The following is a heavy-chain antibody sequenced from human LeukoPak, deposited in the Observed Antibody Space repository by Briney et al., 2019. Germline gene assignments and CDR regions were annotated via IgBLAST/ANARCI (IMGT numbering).Heavy chain of an antibody. V-gene: IGHV3-30*02. Sequence: GGSLRLSCAASGFTFSSYGMHWVRQAPGKGLEWVAFIRYDGSNKYYADSVKGRFTISRDNSKNTLYLQMNSLRAEDTAVYYCARGGDPGSWFGEAPHPHFDYWGQGPWSPSPQ. D-gene: IGHD3-10*01. CDR3: ARGGDPGSWFGEAPHPHFDY. J-gene: IGHJ4*02. CDR2: IRYDGSNK. CDR1: GFTFSSYG.